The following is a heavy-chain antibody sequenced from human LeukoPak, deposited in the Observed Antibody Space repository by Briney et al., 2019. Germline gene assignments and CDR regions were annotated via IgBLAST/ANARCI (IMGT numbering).Heavy chain of an antibody. D-gene: IGHD2-15*01. CDR3: ARGDCSGGSCYLSLTTIDY. V-gene: IGHV3-48*01. J-gene: IGHJ4*02. Sequence: GSLRLSCAASGFTFSSYSMNWVRQAPGKGLEWVSYISSSSSTIYYADSVKGRFTISRDNAKNSLYLQMNSLRAEDTAVYYCARGDCSGGSCYLSLTTIDYWGQGTLVTVSS. CDR2: ISSSSSTI. CDR1: GFTFSSYS.